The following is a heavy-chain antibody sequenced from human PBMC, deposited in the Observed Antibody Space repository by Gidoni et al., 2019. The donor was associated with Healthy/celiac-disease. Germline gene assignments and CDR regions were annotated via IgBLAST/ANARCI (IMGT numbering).Heavy chain of an antibody. J-gene: IGHJ6*02. D-gene: IGHD4-17*01. V-gene: IGHV4-39*01. CDR3: ARHPPNYGDYYDYYGMDV. CDR2: IYYSGST. Sequence: QLQLQESGPGLVKPSETLSLTCTVSGGSISSSSYYWGWIRQPPGKGLEWIGSIYYSGSTYYNPSLKSRVTISVDTSKNQFSLKLSSVTAADTAVYYCARHPPNYGDYYDYYGMDVWGQGTTVTVSS. CDR1: GGSISSSSYY.